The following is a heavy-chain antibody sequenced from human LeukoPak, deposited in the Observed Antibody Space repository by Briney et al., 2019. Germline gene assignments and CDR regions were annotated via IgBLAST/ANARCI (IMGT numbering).Heavy chain of an antibody. Sequence: SETLSLTCAVYGGSFSGYYWSWIRQPPGKGLEWIGEINHSGSTNYNPSLKSRVTISVDTSKNQFSLKLSSVTAADTAVYYCARPEMATSNSPFDCWGQGTLVTVSS. CDR3: ARPEMATSNSPFDC. J-gene: IGHJ4*02. CDR2: INHSGST. D-gene: IGHD5-24*01. CDR1: GGSFSGYY. V-gene: IGHV4-34*01.